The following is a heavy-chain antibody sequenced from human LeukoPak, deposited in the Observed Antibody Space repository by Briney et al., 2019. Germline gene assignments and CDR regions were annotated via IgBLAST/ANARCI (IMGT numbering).Heavy chain of an antibody. CDR3: ARIYCSGGSCYSDGYFDY. Sequence: ASVKVSCKASGYTFTSYYMHWVRQAPGQGLEWMGIINPSGGSTSYAQKFQGRVTMTRDTSTRTVYMELSCLRSEDTAAYYCARIYCSGGSCYSDGYFDYWGQGTLVTVSS. CDR1: GYTFTSYY. CDR2: INPSGGST. J-gene: IGHJ4*02. D-gene: IGHD2-15*01. V-gene: IGHV1-46*01.